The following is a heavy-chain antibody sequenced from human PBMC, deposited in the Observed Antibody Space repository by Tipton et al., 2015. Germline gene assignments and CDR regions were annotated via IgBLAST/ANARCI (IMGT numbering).Heavy chain of an antibody. CDR3: ARGHYDSSGYYSFYFDS. V-gene: IGHV1-69*01. J-gene: IGHJ4*02. CDR1: GGSFTTYT. D-gene: IGHD3-22*01. CDR2: IIPIFGAS. Sequence: QSGPEVKKPGSSVKVSCKASGGSFTTYTISWVRQAPGQGLEWMGGIIPIFGASNYAQKFQGRVTITADESTSTAYMELSSLRSEDTAVYYCARGHYDSSGYYSFYFDSWGQGTLVTVSS.